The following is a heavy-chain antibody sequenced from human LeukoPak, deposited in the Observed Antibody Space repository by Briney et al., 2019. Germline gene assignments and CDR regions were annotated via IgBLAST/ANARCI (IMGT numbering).Heavy chain of an antibody. V-gene: IGHV3-11*04. CDR3: AKDLYYDFDSLNGDAFDI. D-gene: IGHD3-3*01. CDR2: ISSSGSTI. J-gene: IGHJ3*02. CDR1: GFTFSDYY. Sequence: SGGSLRLSCAASGFTFSDYYMSWIRQAPGKGLEWVSYISSSGSTIHYADSVKGRFTISRDNSKNTLYLQMNSLRAEDTAVYYCAKDLYYDFDSLNGDAFDIWGQGTMVTVSS.